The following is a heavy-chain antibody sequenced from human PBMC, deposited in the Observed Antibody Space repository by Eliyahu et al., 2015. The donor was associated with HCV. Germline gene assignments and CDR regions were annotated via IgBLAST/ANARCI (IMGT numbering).Heavy chain of an antibody. CDR2: ITHDGSNK. CDR3: TRGGCSGGACSFGSNDDY. Sequence: QVQLVESGGGVVQPGRSLRLSCAASGFTFNKFYXHWVRQSPGKGLEWXAVITHDGSNKYYADFVKGRFTISRDNSENTLFLQMNSLRVEDTAVYYCTRGGCSGGACSFGSNDDYWGQGTLVTVSS. CDR1: GFTFNKFY. J-gene: IGHJ4*02. V-gene: IGHV3-30-3*01. D-gene: IGHD2-15*01.